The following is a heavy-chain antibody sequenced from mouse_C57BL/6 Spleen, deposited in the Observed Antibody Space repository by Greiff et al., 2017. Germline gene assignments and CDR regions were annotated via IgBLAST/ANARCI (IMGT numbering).Heavy chain of an antibody. V-gene: IGHV1-82*01. CDR2: IYPGDGDT. J-gene: IGHJ2*01. Sequence: VQLQQSGPELVKPGASVKISCKASGYAFSSSWMNWVKQRPGKGLEWIGRIYPGDGDTNYNGKFKGKATLTADKSSSTAYMQLSSLTSEDSAVYFCARGGPLGRRPIDYWGQGTTLTVSS. CDR3: ARGGPLGRRPIDY. D-gene: IGHD4-1*01. CDR1: GYAFSSSW.